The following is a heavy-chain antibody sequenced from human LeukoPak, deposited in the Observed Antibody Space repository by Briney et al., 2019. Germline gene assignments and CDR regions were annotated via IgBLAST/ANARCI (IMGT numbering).Heavy chain of an antibody. CDR2: ISYSGKT. V-gene: IGHV4-39*01. Sequence: NPSETLSLTCAVSGDSITNIISYWAWIRQAPGEGLEWMGTISYSGKTYYNPSFRSRITISVDTSKSQFSLNLTSVTAADTALFYCARHQGSPFSSGYYFDVWGPGTRVTVSS. CDR3: ARHQGSPFSSGYYFDV. CDR1: GDSITNIISY. D-gene: IGHD3-3*01. J-gene: IGHJ4*02.